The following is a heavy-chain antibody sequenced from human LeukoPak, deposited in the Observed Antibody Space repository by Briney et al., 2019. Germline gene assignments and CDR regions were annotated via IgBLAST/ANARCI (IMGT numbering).Heavy chain of an antibody. V-gene: IGHV1-8*01. CDR2: MNPNSGNT. Sequence: GASVKVSCKASGYTFTSYDINWVRQATGQGLEWMGWMNPNSGNTGYAQKFQGRVTMTRNTSISTAYMELSSLRSEDTAVYYCARALDILTGYEIDYWGQGTLVTVSS. CDR3: ARALDILTGYEIDY. J-gene: IGHJ4*02. D-gene: IGHD3-9*01. CDR1: GYTFTSYD.